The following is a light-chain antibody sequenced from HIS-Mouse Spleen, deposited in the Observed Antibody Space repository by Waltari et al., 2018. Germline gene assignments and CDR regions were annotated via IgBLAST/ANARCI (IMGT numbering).Light chain of an antibody. Sequence: DIQMTQSTSSLSASVGDRFTITCRASQSISSYLNWYQQKPGKAPKLLIYAASSLQSGVPSRFSGSGSGTDFTLTISSLQPEDFATYYCQQSYSTPRTFGQGTKVEIK. CDR1: QSISSY. V-gene: IGKV1-39*01. J-gene: IGKJ1*01. CDR3: QQSYSTPRT. CDR2: AAS.